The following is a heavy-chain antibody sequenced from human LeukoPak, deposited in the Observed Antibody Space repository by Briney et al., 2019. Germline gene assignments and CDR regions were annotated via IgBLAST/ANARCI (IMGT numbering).Heavy chain of an antibody. CDR2: IYYSGST. D-gene: IGHD1-14*01. CDR1: GDSISSSSYC. Sequence: MSSETLSFNCTVSGDSISSSSYCWGWIRQPPGKGLEWIGSIYYSGSTYYNPSLKSRVTISVDTSKNQFSLKLSSVTAADTAVYYCARRNGKRRDLLWGRGTLVTVSS. J-gene: IGHJ4*02. CDR3: ARRNGKRRDLL. V-gene: IGHV4-39*01.